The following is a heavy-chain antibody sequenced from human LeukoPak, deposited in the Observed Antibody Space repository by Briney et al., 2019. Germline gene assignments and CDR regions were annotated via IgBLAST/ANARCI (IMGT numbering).Heavy chain of an antibody. CDR3: AKNEDGTMFDY. Sequence: PSETLSLTCTVSGGSISSSNSYWGWIRQPPGKGLEWIGRIYYSGSTSYNPSLKSRVTISLGPSRNQFSLNMRSVNAADTAIYYCAKNEDGTMFDYWGQGTLVTVS. V-gene: IGHV4-39*01. CDR2: IYYSGST. D-gene: IGHD1-1*01. CDR1: GGSISSSNSY. J-gene: IGHJ4*02.